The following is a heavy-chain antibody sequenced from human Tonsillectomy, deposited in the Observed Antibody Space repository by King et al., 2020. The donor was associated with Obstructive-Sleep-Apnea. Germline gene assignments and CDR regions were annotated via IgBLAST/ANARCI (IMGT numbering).Heavy chain of an antibody. CDR2: IYYSGRT. CDR1: GGSISRDGYY. J-gene: IGHJ4*02. D-gene: IGHD3-10*01. V-gene: IGHV4-31*03. Sequence: QLQESGPGLVKPSQTLSLTCIVSGGSISRDGYYWSWIRQHPGKGLEWIAFIYYSGRTSYNPSRKSRFTLSVDTSKNQLSLKLSSLTAADTAVYYCARGSPYYFDYWGQGTLVTVSS. CDR3: ARGSPYYFDY.